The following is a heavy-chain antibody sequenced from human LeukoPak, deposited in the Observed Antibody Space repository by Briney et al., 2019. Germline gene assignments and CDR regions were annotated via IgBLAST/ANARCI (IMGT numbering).Heavy chain of an antibody. V-gene: IGHV3-7*01. CDR1: GLSFGNYW. CDR2: IKQDGSEK. J-gene: IGHJ5*02. Sequence: GGSLRLSCVASGLSFGNYWMDWVRQAPGKGLEWVGNIKQDGSEKYYVDSVKGRFTISRDNAKNSLYLDMNSLRVEDTAIYYCTRDFDPWGQGTLVTISS. CDR3: TRDFDP.